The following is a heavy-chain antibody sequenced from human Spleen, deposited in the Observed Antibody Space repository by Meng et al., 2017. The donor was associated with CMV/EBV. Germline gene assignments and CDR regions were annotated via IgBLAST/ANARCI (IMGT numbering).Heavy chain of an antibody. CDR2: INPDTGGT. Sequence: ASVKVSCKASGYTFTGYYVHWVRQAPGQGLEWMGWINPDTGGTNYAQKFQGRVTMTRDTSISTAYMELSRLISDDTAVYYCARMAPAAVRGRYHYYGMDVWGQGTTVTVSS. V-gene: IGHV1-2*02. CDR3: ARMAPAAVRGRYHYYGMDV. J-gene: IGHJ6*02. D-gene: IGHD2-2*01. CDR1: GYTFTGYY.